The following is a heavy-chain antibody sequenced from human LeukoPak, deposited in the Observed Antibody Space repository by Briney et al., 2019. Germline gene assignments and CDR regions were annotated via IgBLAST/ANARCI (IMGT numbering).Heavy chain of an antibody. V-gene: IGHV1-69*01. J-gene: IGHJ4*02. CDR2: IIPIFGTA. CDR1: GGTFCSYA. CDR3: ARCGVYYDSSGYLDY. Sequence: GSSVKVSCKASGGTFCSYAISWVRQAPGQGLEWMGGIIPIFGTANYAQKFQGRVTITADESTSTAYMELSSLRSEDTAVYYCARCGVYYDSSGYLDYWGQGTLVTVSS. D-gene: IGHD3-22*01.